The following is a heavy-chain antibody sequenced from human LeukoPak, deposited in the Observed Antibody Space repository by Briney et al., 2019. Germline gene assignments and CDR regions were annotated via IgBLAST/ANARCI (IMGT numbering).Heavy chain of an antibody. CDR1: GGSFSGYY. V-gene: IGHV4-34*01. D-gene: IGHD3-3*01. CDR3: ARGRYYDFWSGYLGYYYMDV. J-gene: IGHJ6*03. CDR2: INHSGST. Sequence: SETLSLTCAAYGGSFSGYYWSWICQPPGKGLEWIGEINHSGSTNYNPSLKSRVTISVDTSKNQFSLKLSSVTAADTAVYYCARGRYYDFWSGYLGYYYMDVWGKGTTVTVSS.